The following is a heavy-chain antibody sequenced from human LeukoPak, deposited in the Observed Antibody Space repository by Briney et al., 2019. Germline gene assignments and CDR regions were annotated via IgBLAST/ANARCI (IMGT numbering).Heavy chain of an antibody. V-gene: IGHV4-34*01. CDR2: INHSGST. Sequence: SETLSLTCAVYGVSFSGYYWSWIRQPPGKGLEWIGEINHSGSTNYNPSLKSRVTISVDTSKNQFSLKLSSVTAADTAVYYCAREDENTFDYWGQGTLVTVSS. D-gene: IGHD2/OR15-2a*01. J-gene: IGHJ4*02. CDR1: GVSFSGYY. CDR3: AREDENTFDY.